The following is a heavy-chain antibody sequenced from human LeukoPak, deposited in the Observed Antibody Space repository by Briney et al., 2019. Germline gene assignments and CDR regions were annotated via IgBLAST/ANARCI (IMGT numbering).Heavy chain of an antibody. CDR2: INHSGST. V-gene: IGHV4-34*01. J-gene: IGHJ4*02. CDR1: SGSFSGYY. D-gene: IGHD3-16*02. CDR3: AREGGYDYVWGSYRANRLGFDY. Sequence: PSETLSLTCAVYSGSFSGYYWSWIRQPPGKGLEWIGEINHSGSTNYNPSLKSRVTISVDTSKNQFSLKLSSVTAADTAVYYCAREGGYDYVWGSYRANRLGFDYWGQGTLVTVSS.